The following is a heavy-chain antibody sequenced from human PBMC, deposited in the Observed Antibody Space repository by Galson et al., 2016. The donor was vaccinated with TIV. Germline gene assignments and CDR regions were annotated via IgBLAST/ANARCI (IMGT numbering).Heavy chain of an antibody. Sequence: QSGAEVKKPGESLRISCKTSGYSFTNYWITWVRQMPGKGLEWMGRIDSRDSYTNYSPTFEGHVTISTDKSFSTAYLQWTSLKASDSAIYYCARSASAGSGWVDPWGQGTLVTVSS. D-gene: IGHD3-10*01. CDR3: ARSASAGSGWVDP. J-gene: IGHJ5*02. CDR2: IDSRDSYT. CDR1: GYSFTNYW. V-gene: IGHV5-10-1*01.